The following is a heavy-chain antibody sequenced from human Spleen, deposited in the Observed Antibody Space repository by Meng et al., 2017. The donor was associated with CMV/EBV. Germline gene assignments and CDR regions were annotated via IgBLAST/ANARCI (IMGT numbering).Heavy chain of an antibody. Sequence: QVARVQSGGGVKKPGTSMKLSCKASGYSFTGYYIHWVRQAPGQGLEWMGWINPNSDATRYPQKFQGRVTMTRDTSITTAYMELSRLTSDDTAVYYCARDNAGNSFEYWGQGTLVTVSS. D-gene: IGHD6-13*01. J-gene: IGHJ4*02. CDR2: INPNSDAT. V-gene: IGHV1-2*02. CDR3: ARDNAGNSFEY. CDR1: GYSFTGYY.